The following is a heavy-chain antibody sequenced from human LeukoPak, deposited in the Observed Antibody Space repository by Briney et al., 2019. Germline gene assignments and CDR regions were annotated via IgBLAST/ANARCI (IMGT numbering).Heavy chain of an antibody. CDR1: GGSISSSNW. CDR2: INHSGST. CDR3: ARDYYDSSGYYYYLFGI. Sequence: PSETLSLTCAVSGGSISSSNWWSWVRQPPGKGLEWIGEINHSGSTNYNPSLKSRVTISVDTSKNQFSLKLSSVTAADTAVYYCARDYYDSSGYYYYLFGIWGQGTMVTVSS. V-gene: IGHV4-4*02. J-gene: IGHJ3*02. D-gene: IGHD3-22*01.